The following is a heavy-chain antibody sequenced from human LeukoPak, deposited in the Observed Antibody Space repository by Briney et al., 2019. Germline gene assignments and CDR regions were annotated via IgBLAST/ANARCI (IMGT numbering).Heavy chain of an antibody. CDR2: ITDSGVDT. CDR1: GFTFNSDA. CDR3: AKGSRGSYHY. J-gene: IGHJ4*02. D-gene: IGHD1-26*01. Sequence: GGSLRLSCAASGFTFNSDAMTWVRQAPEKGLEWVSSITDSGVDTYYADSVKGRFTISRDNSKNTLFLQMNSLRAEDTAVYYCAKGSRGSYHYWGQGTLVTVSA. V-gene: IGHV3-23*01.